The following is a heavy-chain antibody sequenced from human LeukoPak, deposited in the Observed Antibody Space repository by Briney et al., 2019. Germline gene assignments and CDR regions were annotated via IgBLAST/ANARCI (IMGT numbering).Heavy chain of an antibody. CDR3: ARLYYYDSSGYYPNWYFDL. CDR2: IYHSGST. CDR1: GYSISSGYY. J-gene: IGHJ2*01. D-gene: IGHD3-22*01. V-gene: IGHV4-38-2*02. Sequence: SETLSLTCTVSGYSISSGYYWGWIRRPPGKGLEWIGSIYHSGSTYYNPSLKSRVTISVDTSKNQFSLKLSSVTAADTAVYYCARLYYYDSSGYYPNWYFDLWGRGTLVTVSS.